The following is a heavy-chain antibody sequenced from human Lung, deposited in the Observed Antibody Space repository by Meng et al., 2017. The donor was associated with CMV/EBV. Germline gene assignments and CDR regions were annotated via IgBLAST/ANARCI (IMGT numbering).Heavy chain of an antibody. J-gene: IGHJ4*02. D-gene: IGHD3-10*01. V-gene: IGHV4-30-4*08. Sequence: VSCGSITSDGYHWPWIRQPPGEGLEWLGYIYNGGTIDYRPSLKSRLTLSFDASKTQFSLKLTSVTAADTAVYFCARDASGSGSFLTWGQGILVTVSS. CDR2: IYNGGTI. CDR1: CGSITSDGYH. CDR3: ARDASGSGSFLT.